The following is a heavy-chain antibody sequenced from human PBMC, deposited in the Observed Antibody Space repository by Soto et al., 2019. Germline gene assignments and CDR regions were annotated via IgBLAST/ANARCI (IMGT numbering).Heavy chain of an antibody. D-gene: IGHD1-26*01. CDR2: MNPNSGNT. CDR3: ARGKVDYFGY. J-gene: IGHJ4*02. Sequence: ASVKVSCKASGYTFTSYDINWVRQATGQGLEWMGWMNPNSGNTGHAQKFQGRVTMTRNTSISTAYMELSSLRSEDTAGYYCARGKVDYFGYWGQGTLVTVSS. CDR1: GYTFTSYD. V-gene: IGHV1-8*01.